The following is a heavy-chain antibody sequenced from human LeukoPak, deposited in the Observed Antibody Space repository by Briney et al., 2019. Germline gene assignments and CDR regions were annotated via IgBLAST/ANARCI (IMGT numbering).Heavy chain of an antibody. CDR3: ARVPDYGDPYYYYYMDV. CDR2: ISSSSSTI. Sequence: GGSLRLSCAASGSTFSSYSMNWVRQAPGKGLEWVSYISSSSSTIYYADSVKGRSTISRDNAKNSLYLQMNSLRDEDTAVYYCARVPDYGDPYYYYYMDVWGKGTPVTVSS. D-gene: IGHD4-17*01. J-gene: IGHJ6*03. CDR1: GSTFSSYS. V-gene: IGHV3-48*02.